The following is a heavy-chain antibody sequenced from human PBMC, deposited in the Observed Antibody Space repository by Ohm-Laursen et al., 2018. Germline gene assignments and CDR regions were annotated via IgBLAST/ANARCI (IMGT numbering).Heavy chain of an antibody. Sequence: TLSLTCTVSGGSISTYYWNWIRQPPGKGLEWIGYIYYSGSTKYNPSLKSRATISVDTSKNQSSLKLSSVTAADTAVYYCARRPFDARDGYMYYFDYWGQGTLVTVSS. CDR1: GGSISTYY. J-gene: IGHJ4*02. CDR3: ARRPFDARDGYMYYFDY. V-gene: IGHV4-59*08. CDR2: IYYSGST. D-gene: IGHD5-24*01.